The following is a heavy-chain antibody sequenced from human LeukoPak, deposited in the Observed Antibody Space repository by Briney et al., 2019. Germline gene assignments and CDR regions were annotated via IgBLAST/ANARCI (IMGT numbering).Heavy chain of an antibody. CDR1: GFTFSSYS. V-gene: IGHV3-21*01. D-gene: IGHD2-2*01. J-gene: IGHJ6*03. CDR2: ISSSSSYI. CDR3: ASTRSFYYYYMDV. Sequence: KPGGSLRLSCAASGFTFSSYSMNWVRQAPGKGLEWVSSISSSSSYIYYADSVKGRFTISRDNAKNSLYLQMNSLRAEDTAVYYCASTRSFYYYYMDVWGKGTTVTVSS.